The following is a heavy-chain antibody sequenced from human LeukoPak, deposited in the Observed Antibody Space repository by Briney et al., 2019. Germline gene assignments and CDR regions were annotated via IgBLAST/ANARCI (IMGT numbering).Heavy chain of an antibody. D-gene: IGHD4-11*01. J-gene: IGHJ4*02. V-gene: IGHV4-34*01. CDR2: INHSGST. Sequence: SETLSLTCAVYGGSFSGYYWSWIRQPPGKGLEWIGEINHSGSTNYNPSLKSRVTISVDTSKNQFSLKLSSVTAADTAAYYCAREYSNYGYWGQGTLVTVSS. CDR1: GGSFSGYY. CDR3: AREYSNYGY.